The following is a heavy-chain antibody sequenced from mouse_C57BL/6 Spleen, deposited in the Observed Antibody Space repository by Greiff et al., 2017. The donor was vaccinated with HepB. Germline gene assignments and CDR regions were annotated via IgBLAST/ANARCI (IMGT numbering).Heavy chain of an antibody. CDR1: GYTFTSYW. D-gene: IGHD1-1*02. V-gene: IGHV1-61*01. CDR3: ARSGGSLFAY. J-gene: IGHJ3*01. Sequence: VQLQQPGAELVRPGSSVKLSCKASGYTFTSYWMDWVKQRPGQGLEWIGNIYPSDSETHYNQKFKDKATLTVDKSSSTAYMQLSSLTSEDSAVYYCARSGGSLFAYWGQGTLVTVSA. CDR2: IYPSDSET.